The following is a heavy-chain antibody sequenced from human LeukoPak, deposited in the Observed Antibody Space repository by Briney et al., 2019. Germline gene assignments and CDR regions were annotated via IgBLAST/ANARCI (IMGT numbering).Heavy chain of an antibody. CDR1: GYTFTSYG. Sequence: ASVKVSCKASGYTFTSYGISWVRQAPGQGLEWMGWISAYNGSTNYARKLQGRATMTTDTSTSTAYMELRSLRSDDTAVYYCARGGPYYYDSSGYPACDYWGQGTLVTVSS. V-gene: IGHV1-18*01. CDR2: ISAYNGST. J-gene: IGHJ4*02. D-gene: IGHD3-22*01. CDR3: ARGGPYYYDSSGYPACDY.